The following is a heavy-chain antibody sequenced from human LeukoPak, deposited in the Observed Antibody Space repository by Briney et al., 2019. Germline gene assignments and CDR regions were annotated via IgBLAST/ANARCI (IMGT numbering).Heavy chain of an antibody. CDR3: ARADACSSTSCYSAGFDY. CDR1: GGTFSSYA. V-gene: IGHV1-69*05. Sequence: SVKVSCKASGGTFSSYAISWVRQAPGQGLEWMGGIIPIFGTANYAQKFQGRVTITTDESTSTAYMEMSSLRSEDTAVYYCARADACSSTSCYSAGFDYWGQGTLVTVSS. J-gene: IGHJ4*02. D-gene: IGHD2-2*01. CDR2: IIPIFGTA.